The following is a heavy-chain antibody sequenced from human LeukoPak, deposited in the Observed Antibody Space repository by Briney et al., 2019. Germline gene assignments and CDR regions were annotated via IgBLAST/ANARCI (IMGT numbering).Heavy chain of an antibody. Sequence: SETLSLTCTVSGDSMRGYYWSWIRQPPGKRLEWIGDIHYTGTTGYNPSLKGRVTISVDTSKNQFSLKLSSVTAADTAVYYCARGYGWASYNNFNHWGQGILVTVSS. V-gene: IGHV4-59*01. CDR3: ARGYGWASYNNFNH. J-gene: IGHJ4*02. D-gene: IGHD3-10*01. CDR1: GDSMRGYY. CDR2: IHYTGTT.